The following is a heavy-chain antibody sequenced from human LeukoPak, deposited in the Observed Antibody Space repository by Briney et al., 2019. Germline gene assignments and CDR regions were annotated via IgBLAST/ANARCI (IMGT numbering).Heavy chain of an antibody. CDR1: GGSIGSYY. V-gene: IGHV4-59*08. J-gene: IGHJ4*02. D-gene: IGHD3-22*01. CDR3: ARMGPYDSSGYFDY. CDR2: IYYSGST. Sequence: SETLSLTCTVSGGSIGSYYWSWIRQPPGKGLEWIGYIYYSGSTNYNPSLKSRVTISVDTSKNQFSLKLSSVTAADTAVYYCARMGPYDSSGYFDYWGQGTLVTVSS.